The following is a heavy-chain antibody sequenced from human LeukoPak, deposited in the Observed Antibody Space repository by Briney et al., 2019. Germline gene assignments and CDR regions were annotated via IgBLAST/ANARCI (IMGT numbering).Heavy chain of an antibody. Sequence: PSETLSLTCTVSGGSISNSRYYWGWIRQPPGKGLEWIASIFYGGSTHYNPSLKSRVTISVDTSKNQFSLKLSSVTAADTAVYYCARAWGADDAFDIWGQGTMVTVSS. CDR1: GGSISNSRYY. V-gene: IGHV4-39*07. D-gene: IGHD3-16*01. CDR3: ARAWGADDAFDI. CDR2: IFYGGST. J-gene: IGHJ3*02.